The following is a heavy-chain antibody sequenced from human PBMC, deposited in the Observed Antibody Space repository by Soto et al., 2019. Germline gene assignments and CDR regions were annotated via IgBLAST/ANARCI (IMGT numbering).Heavy chain of an antibody. D-gene: IGHD1-7*01. Sequence: EVQLVESGGGLVKPGGSLRLSCAASGLTFSSDSMGWVRQAPGKGLEWVSSISSSGSFMNYADSVKGRFTISRDNAKNSLYLQLSSLKDEDTAVYYGARYPPTGTTLDWFDSWGQGTLVTVSS. J-gene: IGHJ5*01. CDR3: ARYPPTGTTLDWFDS. CDR2: ISSSGSFM. V-gene: IGHV3-21*01. CDR1: GLTFSSDS.